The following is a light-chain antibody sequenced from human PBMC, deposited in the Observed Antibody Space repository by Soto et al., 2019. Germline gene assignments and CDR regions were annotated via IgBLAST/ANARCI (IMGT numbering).Light chain of an antibody. CDR1: SSNIGSYNL. CDR3: CSFAGTGTQYV. CDR2: EGS. V-gene: IGLV2-23*01. J-gene: IGLJ1*01. Sequence: QSALTQPASVSGSLGQSITISCIGTSSNIGSYNLVSWYQHQPGKAPKIMIFEGSKRPSGVSNRFSGSRSGNTASLTISGLQAEDEADYYCCSFAGTGTQYVFGTGTKLTVL.